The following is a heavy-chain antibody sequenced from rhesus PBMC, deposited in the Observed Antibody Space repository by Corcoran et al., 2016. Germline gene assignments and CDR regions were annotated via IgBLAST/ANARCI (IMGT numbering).Heavy chain of an antibody. V-gene: IGHV3S5*01. CDR3: AKDHSYGNYGGYFDY. D-gene: IGHD4-35*01. J-gene: IGHJ4*01. Sequence: EVQLVETGGGLVQPGGSLKLSCAASGFTLTSYSMSWVRQAPGKGLEWVSDINSCGGHTYYADSVKGPFTISRDNSKNTLSLQMNSLRAEDTAVYYCAKDHSYGNYGGYFDYWGQGVLVTVSS. CDR1: GFTLTSYS. CDR2: INSCGGHT.